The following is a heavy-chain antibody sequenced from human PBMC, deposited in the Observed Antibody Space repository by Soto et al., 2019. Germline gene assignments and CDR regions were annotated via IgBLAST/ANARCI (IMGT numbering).Heavy chain of an antibody. V-gene: IGHV4-39*01. CDR1: GGSISSSSYY. J-gene: IGHJ4*02. CDR2: IYYSGST. Sequence: PEETLSLTCTVSGGSISSSSYYWGWIRQPPGKGLEWIGSIYYSGSTYYNPSLKSRVTISVDTSKNQFSLKLSSVTAADTAVYYCARQVKGIAAAGPYYFDYWGQGTLVTVSS. D-gene: IGHD6-13*01. CDR3: ARQVKGIAAAGPYYFDY.